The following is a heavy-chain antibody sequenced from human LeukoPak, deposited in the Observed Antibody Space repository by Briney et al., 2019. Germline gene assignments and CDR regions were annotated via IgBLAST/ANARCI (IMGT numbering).Heavy chain of an antibody. D-gene: IGHD3-10*02. CDR2: ISGSGSNT. J-gene: IGHJ4*02. Sequence: PGGSLRLSCAQSGFSFSTCAMNWVRQAPGEGLGGVSTISGSGSNTYYADSVKGRFTISRDNSKNTLYLQMNSLGAEDTALYYCAKDVRGYNRPFDYWGQGTLVTVSS. CDR1: GFSFSTCA. V-gene: IGHV3-23*01. CDR3: AKDVRGYNRPFDY.